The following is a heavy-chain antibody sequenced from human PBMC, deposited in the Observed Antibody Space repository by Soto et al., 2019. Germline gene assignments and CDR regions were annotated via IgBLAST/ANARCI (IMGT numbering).Heavy chain of an antibody. CDR3: AHIPNYYQYNWFDP. Sequence: QITLKESGPTLVKPTQTLTLTCTFSGFSLSTSGVGVGWIRQPPGKALECLALIYWDDDKRYSPSLKSRLTIPQATPKNQVVLTMTHMDPVDTATYYCAHIPNYYQYNWFDPWGQGTLVTVSS. V-gene: IGHV2-5*02. J-gene: IGHJ5*02. CDR2: IYWDDDK. D-gene: IGHD3-10*01. CDR1: GFSLSTSGVG.